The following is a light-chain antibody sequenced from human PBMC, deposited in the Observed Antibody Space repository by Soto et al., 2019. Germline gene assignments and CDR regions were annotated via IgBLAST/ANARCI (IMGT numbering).Light chain of an antibody. J-gene: IGKJ2*01. V-gene: IGKV3-20*01. CDR1: QSISNHY. CDR2: GAS. Sequence: EIVLTQSPGTLSLSPGERATLSCRASQSISNHYLAWFQQKPGQAPRLLIYGASYRSTGIPDRFSGSGSGTDFSLTLTGLEPEDFAVYHCHQYGGSPRYTFGQGTKLEIK. CDR3: HQYGGSPRYT.